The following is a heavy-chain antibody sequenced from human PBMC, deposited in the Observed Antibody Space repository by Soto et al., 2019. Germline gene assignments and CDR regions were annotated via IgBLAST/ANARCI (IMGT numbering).Heavy chain of an antibody. Sequence: QVQLVQSGAEVKKPGASVKVSCKASGYTFTSYGISWVRQAPGQGLEWMGWISAYNGNTNYAQKLQGRVTMTTDTSTSTAYMEMRSLRSADTAVYYCARDREDYCSSTSCYIPVAAPWGQGTLVTVSS. V-gene: IGHV1-18*04. CDR1: GYTFTSYG. CDR2: ISAYNGNT. D-gene: IGHD2-2*02. J-gene: IGHJ5*02. CDR3: ARDREDYCSSTSCYIPVAAP.